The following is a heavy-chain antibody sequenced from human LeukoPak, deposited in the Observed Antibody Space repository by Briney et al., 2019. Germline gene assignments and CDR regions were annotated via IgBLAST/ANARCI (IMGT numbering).Heavy chain of an antibody. J-gene: IGHJ4*02. Sequence: SETLPLTCTVSGGSISSYYWSWIRQPAGKGLEWIGRIYTSGSTNYNPSLKSRVTMSVDTSKNQFSLKLSSVTAADTAVYYCARDETYGGNSGELHYWGQGTLVTVSS. D-gene: IGHD4-23*01. CDR1: GGSISSYY. V-gene: IGHV4-4*07. CDR3: ARDETYGGNSGELHY. CDR2: IYTSGST.